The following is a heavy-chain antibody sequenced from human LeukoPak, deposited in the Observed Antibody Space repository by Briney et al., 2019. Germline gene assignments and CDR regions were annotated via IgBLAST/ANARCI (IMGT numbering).Heavy chain of an antibody. D-gene: IGHD3-10*01. Sequence: PGGSLRLSCAASGFTFSSYSMNWVRQAPGKGLEWVSYISSSSSTIYYADSVKGRFTISRDNAKNSLYLQMNSLRAEGTAVYYCARDPSYYGSGADYWGQRTLVTVSS. V-gene: IGHV3-48*01. J-gene: IGHJ4*02. CDR1: GFTFSSYS. CDR2: ISSSSSTI. CDR3: ARDPSYYGSGADY.